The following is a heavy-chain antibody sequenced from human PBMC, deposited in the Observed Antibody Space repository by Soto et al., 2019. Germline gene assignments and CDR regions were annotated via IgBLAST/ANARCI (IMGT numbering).Heavy chain of an antibody. V-gene: IGHV3-13*05. Sequence: EVQLVESGGGLVQPGGSLRLSCEASGFTFRNYDMHWVRQGTGKGLEWVSGISAAGDPDYADSVEGRFTISRENAQNSVLLQMNSLRVCDTAVYYCARTDRDFYGLHVWGQGTKVIVSS. CDR2: ISAAGDP. J-gene: IGHJ6*02. CDR1: GFTFRNYD. CDR3: ARTDRDFYGLHV.